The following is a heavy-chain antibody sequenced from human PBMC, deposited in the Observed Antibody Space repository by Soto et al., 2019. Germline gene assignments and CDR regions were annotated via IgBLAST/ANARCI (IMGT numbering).Heavy chain of an antibody. Sequence: SETLSLTCAVSGGSISSSNWWSWVRQPPGKGLEWIGEIYHSGSTNYNPSLKSRVTISVDKSKNQFSLKLSSVTAADTAVYYWARTATEYSSGWYSYFDYWGQGTLVTVSS. J-gene: IGHJ4*02. CDR1: GGSISSSNW. D-gene: IGHD6-19*01. CDR3: ARTATEYSSGWYSYFDY. CDR2: IYHSGST. V-gene: IGHV4-4*02.